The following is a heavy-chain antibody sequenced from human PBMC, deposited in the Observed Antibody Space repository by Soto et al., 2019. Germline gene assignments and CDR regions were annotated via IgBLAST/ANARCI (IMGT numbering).Heavy chain of an antibody. Sequence: GGSLRLSCAASGFTFNIYAMAWVRQAPGKGLEWVSAISRYGDFTYYADSVEGRFTISRDNSKNTLYLQMNSLRAEDTALYYCAKDRYLDHDSRGYLFDNWGQGTLVTVSS. CDR3: AKDRYLDHDSRGYLFDN. V-gene: IGHV3-23*01. CDR2: ISRYGDFT. CDR1: GFTFNIYA. D-gene: IGHD3-22*01. J-gene: IGHJ4*02.